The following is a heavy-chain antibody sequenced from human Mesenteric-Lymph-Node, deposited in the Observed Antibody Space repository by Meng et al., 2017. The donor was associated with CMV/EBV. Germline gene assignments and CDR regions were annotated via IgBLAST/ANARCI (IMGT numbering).Heavy chain of an antibody. Sequence: SGSTFTGYYLHWVRQAPGPGLEWMGWINPNSGGTNYAQKFQGRVTMTRDTSISTAYMELSRLRSDDTAVYYCARDPGTGVVPAAFDYWGQGTLVTVSS. D-gene: IGHD2-2*01. J-gene: IGHJ4*02. CDR2: INPNSGGT. CDR1: GSTFTGYY. CDR3: ARDPGTGVVPAAFDY. V-gene: IGHV1-2*02.